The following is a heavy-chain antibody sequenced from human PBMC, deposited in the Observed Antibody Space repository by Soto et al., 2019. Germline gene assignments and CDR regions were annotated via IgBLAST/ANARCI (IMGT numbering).Heavy chain of an antibody. CDR1: GCTISSYY. CDR3: ARDMERDYDDSSAGLFWGGHDAFDL. Sequence: SESLSLSCAVSGCTISSYYWSWIRQPAGKGLEWIGRIYTSGSTNYNPSLKSRVTMSVDTSKNQFSLTLSSVNAADPAVYYCARDMERDYDDSSAGLFWGGHDAFDLWGQGKMVTVSS. CDR2: IYTSGST. J-gene: IGHJ3*01. V-gene: IGHV4-4*07. D-gene: IGHD3-22*01.